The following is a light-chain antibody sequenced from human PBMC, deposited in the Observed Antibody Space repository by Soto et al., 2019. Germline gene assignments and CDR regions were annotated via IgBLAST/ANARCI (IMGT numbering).Light chain of an antibody. CDR1: QSISRY. CDR2: AAS. Sequence: DIQMTQSPSSLSASVGDRVTITCRASQSISRYLNWYQQKPGKAPNLLIYAASSLQSGVPSRFSGSGSGTDFTLTISSLQPEDFGTYYCQQSYSTPPIFTFGPGTKVDIK. CDR3: QQSYSTPPIFT. V-gene: IGKV1-39*01. J-gene: IGKJ3*01.